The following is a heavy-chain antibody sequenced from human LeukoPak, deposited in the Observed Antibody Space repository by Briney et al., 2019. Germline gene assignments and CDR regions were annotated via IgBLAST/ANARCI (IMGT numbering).Heavy chain of an antibody. CDR1: GCIFTKYG. J-gene: IGHJ4*02. Sequence: GASVKVSCKASGCIFTKYGVSWVRQAPGQGLEWMAWISSYNGDTNYAQKFQGRVTLTTDTSTSTVFMELTNLNTDDTAVYYCARDPSNTSGRYLFFDYWGQGTLVTVSS. V-gene: IGHV1-18*01. CDR3: ARDPSNTSGRYLFFDY. D-gene: IGHD6-19*01. CDR2: ISSYNGDT.